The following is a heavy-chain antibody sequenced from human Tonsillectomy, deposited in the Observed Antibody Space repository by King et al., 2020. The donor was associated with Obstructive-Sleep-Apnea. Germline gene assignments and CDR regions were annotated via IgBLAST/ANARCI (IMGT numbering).Heavy chain of an antibody. CDR3: AKDRHGYSLIFDY. V-gene: IGHV3-30*18. D-gene: IGHD3-22*01. J-gene: IGHJ4*02. Sequence: QLVQSGGGVVQPGRSLRLSCAASGFTFSSFGMHWVRQAPGKGLEWVAVISYDGSNKYYTDSVKGRLTISRDNSKNTLYLQMNSLRAEDTAVYYCAKDRHGYSLIFDYWGQGTLVTVSS. CDR1: GFTFSSFG. CDR2: ISYDGSNK.